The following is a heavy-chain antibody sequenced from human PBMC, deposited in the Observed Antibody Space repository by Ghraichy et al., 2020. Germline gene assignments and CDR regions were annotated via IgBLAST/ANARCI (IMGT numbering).Heavy chain of an antibody. Sequence: SVKVSCKASGFTFTSSAVQWVRQARGQRLEWIGWIVVGSGNTNYAQKFQERVTITRDMSTSTAYMELSSLRSEDTAVYYCAADPEWELTTRDAFDIWGQGTMVTVSS. D-gene: IGHD1-26*01. CDR1: GFTFTSSA. CDR3: AADPEWELTTRDAFDI. V-gene: IGHV1-58*01. J-gene: IGHJ3*02. CDR2: IVVGSGNT.